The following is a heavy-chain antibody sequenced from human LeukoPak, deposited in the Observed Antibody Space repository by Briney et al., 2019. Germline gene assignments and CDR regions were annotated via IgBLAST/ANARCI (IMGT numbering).Heavy chain of an antibody. CDR1: GGSFSGYY. CDR2: INHSGST. Sequence: PSETLSLTCAVYGGSFSGYYWSWIRQPPGKGLEWIGEINHSGSTNYNPSLKSRVTISVDTSKNQFSLKLSSVTAADTAVYYCARGWGMATTNYWGQGTLVTVSS. J-gene: IGHJ4*02. CDR3: ARGWGMATTNY. D-gene: IGHD5-12*01. V-gene: IGHV4-34*01.